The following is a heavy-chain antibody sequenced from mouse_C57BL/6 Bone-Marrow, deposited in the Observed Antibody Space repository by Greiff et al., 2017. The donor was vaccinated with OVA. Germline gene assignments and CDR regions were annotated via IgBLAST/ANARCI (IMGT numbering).Heavy chain of an antibody. V-gene: IGHV1-4*01. J-gene: IGHJ2*01. D-gene: IGHD1-1*01. Sequence: QVQLQQSGAELARPGASVKMSCKVSGYTFTSYTMHWVKQRPEQGLEWIGYINPSSGYTKYNQKFKDKATLTADKSYSTAYMQMSSMTSEDAAVYYCARYGAVAATDYWGQGTTLTVSS. CDR1: GYTFTSYT. CDR2: INPSSGYT. CDR3: ARYGAVAATDY.